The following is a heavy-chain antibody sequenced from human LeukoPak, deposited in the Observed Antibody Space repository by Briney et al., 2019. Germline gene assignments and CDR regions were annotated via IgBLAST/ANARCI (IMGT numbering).Heavy chain of an antibody. Sequence: PGGSLRLSCAASGFSFSDYYMSWIRQTPGKGLEWVSYISNSGETMFYADSVEGRFTISRDNAKNSVYLQVNRLRAEDTAVYFCARVVYCSGGSCHIFAFDVWGQGTMVTVSS. J-gene: IGHJ3*01. V-gene: IGHV3-11*01. D-gene: IGHD2-15*01. CDR3: ARVVYCSGGSCHIFAFDV. CDR1: GFSFSDYY. CDR2: ISNSGETM.